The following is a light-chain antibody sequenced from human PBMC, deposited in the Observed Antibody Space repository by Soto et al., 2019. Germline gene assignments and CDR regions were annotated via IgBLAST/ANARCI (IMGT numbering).Light chain of an antibody. J-gene: IGKJ1*01. Sequence: DIVMTQSPDSLAGSLGERATINCKSSQSVLYSSDNKNYLAWYQQKPGQPPKLLIYWASTRESGVPDRFSGSGSGTDFTLTISSLQAEDVAIYYCHQYYSPPQTFGQGTKVEIK. CDR2: WAS. CDR3: HQYYSPPQT. V-gene: IGKV4-1*01. CDR1: QSVLYSSDNKNY.